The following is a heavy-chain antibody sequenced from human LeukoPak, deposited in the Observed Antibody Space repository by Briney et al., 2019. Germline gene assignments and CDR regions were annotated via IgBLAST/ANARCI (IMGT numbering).Heavy chain of an antibody. J-gene: IGHJ4*02. D-gene: IGHD5-12*01. Sequence: GGSLRLSCAASGFTFSSYSMNWVRQAPGKGLEWVSSVSRSSSFIFYADSVQGRFTISRDDAKDTLFLQMNSLRAEDTAVYYCARVSDAYDYFFDYWGQGTLVTVSS. V-gene: IGHV3-21*01. CDR2: VSRSSSFI. CDR1: GFTFSSYS. CDR3: ARVSDAYDYFFDY.